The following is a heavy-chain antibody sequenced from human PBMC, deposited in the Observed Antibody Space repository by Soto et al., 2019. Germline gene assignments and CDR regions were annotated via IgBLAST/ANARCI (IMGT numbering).Heavy chain of an antibody. CDR1: GFTFSSYA. CDR2: ISGSGGST. CDR3: AKILSVVVAATGPYFDY. D-gene: IGHD2-15*01. J-gene: IGHJ4*02. Sequence: GGSLRLSCAASGFTFSSYAMSWVRQAPGKGLEWVSAISGSGGSTYYADSVKGRFTISRDNSKNTLYLQMNSLRAEDTAVYYCAKILSVVVAATGPYFDYWGQGTLVTVSS. V-gene: IGHV3-23*01.